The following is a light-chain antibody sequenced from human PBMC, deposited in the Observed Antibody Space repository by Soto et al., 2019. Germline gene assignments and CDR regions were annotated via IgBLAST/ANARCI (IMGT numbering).Light chain of an antibody. J-gene: IGLJ1*01. CDR1: SSHIGSNT. CDR2: SNN. CDR3: AAWDDSLNGRYV. Sequence: QSVLTQPPSASGTPGQRVIISCSGSSSHIGSNTVNWYQQLPGTAPKLLIYSNNQRPSGVPDRFSGSKSGTSASLAISGLQSEDEADYSCAAWDDSLNGRYVFGTGTQLTVL. V-gene: IGLV1-44*01.